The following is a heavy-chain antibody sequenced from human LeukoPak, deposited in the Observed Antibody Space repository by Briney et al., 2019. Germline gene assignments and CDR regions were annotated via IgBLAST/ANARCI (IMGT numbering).Heavy chain of an antibody. Sequence: SGTLSLTRAVSGGSTRSISYYWGWVRQPPGNGLGWVVSIYYSGSTYYNPSLKSRVTISVDTSKNQFSLKLSSVTAADWAVYYCATLGFSSGYYYYFDHWGQGTLVTVSS. CDR2: IYYSGST. CDR1: GGSTRSISYY. V-gene: IGHV4-39*07. D-gene: IGHD3-22*01. CDR3: ATLGFSSGYYYYFDH. J-gene: IGHJ4*02.